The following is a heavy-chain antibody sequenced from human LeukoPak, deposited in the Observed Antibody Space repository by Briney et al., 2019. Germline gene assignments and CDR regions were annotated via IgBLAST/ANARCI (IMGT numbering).Heavy chain of an antibody. CDR3: VRGADTGYSSDS. D-gene: IGHD3-9*01. V-gene: IGHV3-74*01. CDR2: INSDGRST. Sequence: GGSLRLSCVASGFTFSRYWMHWVRQAPGKGLVWVSRINSDGRSTNYADSVKGRFSISRDNAENTLYLQMDSLRVEDTAVYYCVRGADTGYSSDSWGQGTLVTVSS. CDR1: GFTFSRYW. J-gene: IGHJ4*02.